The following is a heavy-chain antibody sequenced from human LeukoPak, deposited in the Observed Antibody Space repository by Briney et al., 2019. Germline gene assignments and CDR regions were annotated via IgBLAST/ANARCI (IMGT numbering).Heavy chain of an antibody. CDR1: GYTFTNYA. CDR2: IRTYNGGT. D-gene: IGHD1-14*01. J-gene: IGHJ6*02. V-gene: IGHV1-18*01. Sequence: ASVKVSCKASGYTFTNYAISWVRQAPGQGLEWMGCIRTYNGGTNYAQKIQGRVTMTTDTSTSTAYMELRNLRSDDTAVYYCARERIRTPYYGMDVWGQGTTVTVSS. CDR3: ARERIRTPYYGMDV.